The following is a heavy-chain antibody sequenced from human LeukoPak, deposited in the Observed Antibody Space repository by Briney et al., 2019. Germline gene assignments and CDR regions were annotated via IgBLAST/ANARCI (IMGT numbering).Heavy chain of an antibody. CDR3: ARQGSSLLPNFDY. J-gene: IGHJ4*02. CDR2: INHSGST. CDR1: GGSFSGYY. V-gene: IGHV4-34*01. Sequence: SETLSLTCAVYGGSFSGYYWSWIRQPPGKGLEWIGEINHSGSTNYNPSLKSRVTISVDTSKNQFSLKLSSVTAADTAVYYCARQGSSLLPNFDYWGQGTLVTVSS. D-gene: IGHD6-13*01.